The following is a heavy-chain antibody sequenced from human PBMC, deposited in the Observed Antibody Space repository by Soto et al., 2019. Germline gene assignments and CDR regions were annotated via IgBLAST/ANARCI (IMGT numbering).Heavy chain of an antibody. CDR3: ARDLGTGTDY. CDR2: IYHSGTT. CDR1: GVSINSGGYS. Sequence: SETLALTCSVSGVSINSGGYSWSWIRQPLGKGLEWIWYIYHSGTTSYNPSLKSRATISVDRSNNHFSLKLTSVTAADTAVYFCARDLGTGTDYWGQGTLVTVSS. J-gene: IGHJ4*02. D-gene: IGHD1-1*01. V-gene: IGHV4-30-2*01.